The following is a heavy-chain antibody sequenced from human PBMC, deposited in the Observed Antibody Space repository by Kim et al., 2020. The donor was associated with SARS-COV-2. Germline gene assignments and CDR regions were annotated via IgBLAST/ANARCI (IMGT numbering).Heavy chain of an antibody. CDR1: GGSISGSSYY. V-gene: IGHV4-39*01. CDR3: ARRGRFGASLHGVDI. CDR2: IYCSGNT. Sequence: SETLSLTCTVSGGSISGSSYYWGWIRQPPGKGLEWIGSIYCSGNTYYNPSIKSRITIAMATTKNQFSLKLISVTAAAAAEYDCARRGRFGASLHGVDIWG. J-gene: IGHJ3*02. D-gene: IGHD3-10*01.